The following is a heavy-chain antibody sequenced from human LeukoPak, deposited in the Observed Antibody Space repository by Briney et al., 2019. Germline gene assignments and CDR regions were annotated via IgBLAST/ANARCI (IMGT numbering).Heavy chain of an antibody. CDR1: GFTFSAAW. D-gene: IGHD6-13*01. J-gene: IGHJ6*02. CDR3: ARDRGSSWYSHYYYYGMDV. Sequence: SGGSLRLSCAASGFTFSAAWMNWVRQAPGKGLEWVADIKEDGSDKYYVDSVKGRFTISRDNAKNSLYLQMNSLRAEDTAVYYCARDRGSSWYSHYYYYGMDVWGQGTTVTVSS. CDR2: IKEDGSDK. V-gene: IGHV3-7*03.